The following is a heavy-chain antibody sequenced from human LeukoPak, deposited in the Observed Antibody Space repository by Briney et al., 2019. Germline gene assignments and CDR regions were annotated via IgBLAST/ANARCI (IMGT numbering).Heavy chain of an antibody. J-gene: IGHJ4*02. CDR3: ARFKRAGGWSYFDY. CDR1: GGSISSYY. V-gene: IGHV4-59*01. CDR2: IYNSGST. D-gene: IGHD6-19*01. Sequence: SETLSLTCTVSGGSISSYYWSWIRKPPGKGLKWIGHIYNSGSTNYSPSLKSRVTISVDTSKNQFSLKLSSVTAADTAVYYCARFKRAGGWSYFDYWGQGTLVTVSS.